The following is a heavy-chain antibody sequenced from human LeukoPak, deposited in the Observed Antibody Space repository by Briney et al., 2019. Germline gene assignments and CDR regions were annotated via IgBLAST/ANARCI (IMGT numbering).Heavy chain of an antibody. V-gene: IGHV3-48*01. Sequence: GGSLRLSCAASGFTFSTYRMNWVRQAPGKGLEWVSYISSGSTTIYYADSVKGRFTISRDNAKNSAYLQMNSLRADDTAVYYCARDWTTVTTYPTYFDVWGRGTLVTVSS. J-gene: IGHJ2*01. CDR2: ISSGSTTI. CDR3: ARDWTTVTTYPTYFDV. D-gene: IGHD4-17*01. CDR1: GFTFSTYR.